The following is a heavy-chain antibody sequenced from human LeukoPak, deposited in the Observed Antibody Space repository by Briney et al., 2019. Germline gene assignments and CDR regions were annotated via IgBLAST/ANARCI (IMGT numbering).Heavy chain of an antibody. CDR1: GVRFSYYW. Sequence: GGSLRLSCGASGVRFSYYWMTWVRQGPRKGLEWVANIKYDGSEKHYVESVKGRFTISRGNAKNSLYLQMDSLRVEDTAVYFCARGWGDCSTVSCYTGGDVFDIWGQGTKVTVSS. CDR3: ARGWGDCSTVSCYTGGDVFDI. J-gene: IGHJ3*02. V-gene: IGHV3-7*01. D-gene: IGHD2-2*02. CDR2: IKYDGSEK.